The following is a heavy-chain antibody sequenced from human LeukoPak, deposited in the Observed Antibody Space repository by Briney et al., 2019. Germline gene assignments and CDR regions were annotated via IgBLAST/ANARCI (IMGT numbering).Heavy chain of an antibody. CDR2: IIPIFGIA. J-gene: IGHJ4*02. Sequence: GASVKDSCKASGGTLSSYAISWVRQAPGQGLEWMGRIIPIFGIANYAQKFQGRVTITADKSTSTAYMELSSLRSEDTAVYYCARQGVAAAADYWGQGTLVTVSS. CDR3: ARQGVAAAADY. CDR1: GGTLSSYA. V-gene: IGHV1-69*04. D-gene: IGHD6-13*01.